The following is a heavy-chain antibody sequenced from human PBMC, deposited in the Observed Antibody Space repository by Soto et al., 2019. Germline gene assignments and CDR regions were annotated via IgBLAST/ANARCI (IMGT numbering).Heavy chain of an antibody. CDR1: GYSFNNYG. Sequence: QVQLVQSGAEVNKPGASVKVSCKASGYSFNNYGISWVRQAPGQGLEWMGWISTYNVDTNYARNVQGRVSMTGDTSTSTAYLEMRSLRSDDTAVYYCAREGGYRSGWFDYWGQGTLVTVSS. CDR3: AREGGYRSGWFDY. V-gene: IGHV1-18*01. CDR2: ISTYNVDT. D-gene: IGHD6-19*01. J-gene: IGHJ4*02.